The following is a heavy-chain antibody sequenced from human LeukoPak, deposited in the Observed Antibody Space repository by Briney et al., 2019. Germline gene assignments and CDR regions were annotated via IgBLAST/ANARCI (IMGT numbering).Heavy chain of an antibody. V-gene: IGHV4-59*01. D-gene: IGHD6-13*01. CDR2: IYYSGST. CDR3: ARGIAAGGAYYYYGMDV. CDR1: GGSISSYY. J-gene: IGHJ6*04. Sequence: PSETLSLTCTVSGGSISSYYWSWIRQPPGKGLEWIGYIYYSGSTNYNPSLKSRVTISVDTSKNQFSLKLSSVTAADTAVYYCARGIAAGGAYYYYGMDVWGKGTTVTVSS.